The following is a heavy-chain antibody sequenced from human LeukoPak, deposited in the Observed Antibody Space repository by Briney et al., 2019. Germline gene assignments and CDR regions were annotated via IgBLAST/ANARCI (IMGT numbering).Heavy chain of an antibody. CDR3: AKRRESGIGSLYYFDY. Sequence: GGSLRLSCTASGFPFNTYSMSWVRQAPGKGLEWVSAISVGGDSTYHADSVKGRFTISRDNSRNTLYLQMNSLRADDTALYYCAKRRESGIGSLYYFDYWGQGTLVTVSS. V-gene: IGHV3-23*01. D-gene: IGHD3-16*01. J-gene: IGHJ4*02. CDR1: GFPFNTYS. CDR2: ISVGGDST.